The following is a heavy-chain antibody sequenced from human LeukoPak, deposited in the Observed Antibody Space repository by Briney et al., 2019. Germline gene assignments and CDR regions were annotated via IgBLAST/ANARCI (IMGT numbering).Heavy chain of an antibody. D-gene: IGHD2-8*01. CDR2: IYYSGNT. J-gene: IGHJ5*02. Sequence: SETLSLTCTASGGSISNSNYYWGWIRQPPGKGLEWIGNIYYSGNTYYNTSLKSRVTISVDTSKNQFSLKLSSVTAADTAVYYCASLLNAGVAHWFDPWGQGTLVTVSS. CDR1: GGSISNSNYY. V-gene: IGHV4-39*01. CDR3: ASLLNAGVAHWFDP.